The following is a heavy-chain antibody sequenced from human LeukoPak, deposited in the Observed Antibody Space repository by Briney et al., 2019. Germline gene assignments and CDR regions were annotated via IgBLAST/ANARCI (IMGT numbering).Heavy chain of an antibody. CDR2: INWNGGNT. CDR3: ASAYSGYENYYYYYYMDV. J-gene: IGHJ6*03. V-gene: IGHV3-20*04. CDR1: GFTFDDYG. Sequence: GGSLRLSCAASGFTFDDYGMSWVRQAPGEGLEWVSGINWNGGNTGYADSVKGRFTISRDNAKNSLYLQMNSLRAEDTALYYCASAYSGYENYYYYYYMDVWGKGTTVTVSS. D-gene: IGHD5-12*01.